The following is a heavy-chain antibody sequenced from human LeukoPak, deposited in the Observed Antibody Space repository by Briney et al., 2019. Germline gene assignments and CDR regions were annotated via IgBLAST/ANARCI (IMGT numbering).Heavy chain of an antibody. CDR2: IGISSGNT. Sequence: GGSLRLSCAASGFTFSSYSMNWVCQAPGKGLEWISYIGISSGNTKHADSVKGRFTISGDKAKNSVYLQMNSLRVEDTAVYYCARDTKYAFDNWGQGALVTVSS. D-gene: IGHD2-2*01. J-gene: IGHJ4*02. CDR3: ARDTKYAFDN. V-gene: IGHV3-48*01. CDR1: GFTFSSYS.